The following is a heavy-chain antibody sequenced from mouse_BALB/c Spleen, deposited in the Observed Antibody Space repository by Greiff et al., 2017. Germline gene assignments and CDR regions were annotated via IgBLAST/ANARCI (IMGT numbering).Heavy chain of an antibody. V-gene: IGHV1-18*01. CDR2: INPNNGGT. J-gene: IGHJ3*01. CDR1: GYTFTDYN. D-gene: IGHD2-1*01. CDR3: ARSGSYGNPWFAD. Sequence: EVQLQQSGPELVKPGASVKIPCKASGYTFTDYNMDWVKQSHGKSLEWIGDINPNNGGTSYNQKFKGKATLTVDKSSSTAYMHLNSLTSEDSAVYYCARSGSYGNPWFADWGQGTLVTVSA.